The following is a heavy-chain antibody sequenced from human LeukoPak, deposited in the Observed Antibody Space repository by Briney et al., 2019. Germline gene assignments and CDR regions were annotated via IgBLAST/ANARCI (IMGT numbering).Heavy chain of an antibody. Sequence: PSETLSLTCTVSGASISSWYWSWIRHPPGKGLEWIGYIYGSGNTNYNPSLKSRVTMSIDTSKYQFSLKLTSVTAADTATYYCARETGLAGFASGLGFNYWGQGILVTVSS. CDR2: IYGSGNT. V-gene: IGHV4-59*01. CDR3: ARETGLAGFASGLGFNY. D-gene: IGHD6-19*01. CDR1: GASISSWY. J-gene: IGHJ4*02.